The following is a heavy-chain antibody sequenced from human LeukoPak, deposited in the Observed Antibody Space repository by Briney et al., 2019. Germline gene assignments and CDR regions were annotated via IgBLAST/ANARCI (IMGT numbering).Heavy chain of an antibody. D-gene: IGHD3-22*01. CDR3: TRDSMYYYDSSGFSFDY. J-gene: IGHJ4*02. V-gene: IGHV7-4-1*02. Sequence: ASVKVSCKASGYTFTSYAINWVRQAPGQGLEWMGWINTNTGNPTYVQGFTGRFVFSLDTSVSTAYLQISSLKAEDTAVYYCTRDSMYYYDSSGFSFDYWGQGTLVTVSS. CDR2: INTNTGNP. CDR1: GYTFTSYA.